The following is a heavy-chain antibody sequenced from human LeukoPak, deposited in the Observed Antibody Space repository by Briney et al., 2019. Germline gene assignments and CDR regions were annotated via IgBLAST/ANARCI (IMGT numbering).Heavy chain of an antibody. V-gene: IGHV1-2*02. J-gene: IGHJ4*02. D-gene: IGHD6-19*01. CDR2: INPNSGGT. CDR1: GYTFTGYY. CDR3: ARDYLENSGVSFVY. Sequence: VASVKVSCKASGYTFTGYYMRWVRQAPGQGLEWMGWINPNSGGTNYAQKFQGRVTMTRDTSISTVYMELSRLRSDDTAVYYCARDYLENSGVSFVYWGQGTLVTVSS.